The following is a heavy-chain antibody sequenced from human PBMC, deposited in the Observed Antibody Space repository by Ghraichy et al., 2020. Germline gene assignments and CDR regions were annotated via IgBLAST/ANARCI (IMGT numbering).Heavy chain of an antibody. D-gene: IGHD5-12*01. CDR2: IDWDDDK. CDR1: GFSLSTSGMC. Sequence: SGPTLVKPTQTLTLTCTFSGFSLSTSGMCVSWIRQPPGKALEWLALIDWDDDKYYSTSLKTRLTISKDTSKNQVVLTMTNMDPVDTATYYCGRNLRFGENYYYYYGMDVWGQGTTVTVSS. V-gene: IGHV2-70*01. J-gene: IGHJ6*02. CDR3: GRNLRFGENYYYYYGMDV.